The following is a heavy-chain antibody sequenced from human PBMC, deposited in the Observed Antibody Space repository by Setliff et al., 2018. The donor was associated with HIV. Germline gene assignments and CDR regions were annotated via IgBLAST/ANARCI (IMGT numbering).Heavy chain of an antibody. CDR2: IYTGGTT. D-gene: IGHD6-13*01. Sequence: SETLSLTCTVSGGSISSGSYYWTWIRQPAGKGLEWIGHIYTGGTTNYNPSLKSRVSISADMSKNHFSLKLSSVTAADTAIYYCARDPGITAAGTEYFDSWSQGILVTVSS. CDR1: GGSISSGSYY. V-gene: IGHV4-61*09. J-gene: IGHJ4*02. CDR3: ARDPGITAAGTEYFDS.